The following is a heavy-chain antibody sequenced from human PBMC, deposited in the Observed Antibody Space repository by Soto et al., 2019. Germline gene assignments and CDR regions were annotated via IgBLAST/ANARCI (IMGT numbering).Heavy chain of an antibody. CDR3: ARDIIVFWSGYSACDY. Sequence: ASVKVSCKASGYTFTSYGISWVRQAPGQGLEWMGWISAYNGNTNYAQKLQGRVTMTTDTSTNTAYMELRSLRSDDTAVYYCARDIIVFWSGYSACDYWGQGTLVTVSS. J-gene: IGHJ4*02. CDR1: GYTFTSYG. D-gene: IGHD3-3*01. V-gene: IGHV1-18*01. CDR2: ISAYNGNT.